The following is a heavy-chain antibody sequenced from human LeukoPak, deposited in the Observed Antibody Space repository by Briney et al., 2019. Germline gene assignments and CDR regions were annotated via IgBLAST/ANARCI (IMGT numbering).Heavy chain of an antibody. CDR2: KSYDGSNK. CDR1: GFTFNNYA. CDR3: ARDGGEQLVGPFDY. V-gene: IGHV3-30-3*01. J-gene: IGHJ4*02. D-gene: IGHD6-6*01. Sequence: PGGSLRLSCAASGFTFNNYATHWVRQAPGKGLEWVAVKSYDGSNKYYADSVKGRFTISRDNSKNTLYLQMNSLRAEDTAVYYCARDGGEQLVGPFDYWGQGTLVTVSS.